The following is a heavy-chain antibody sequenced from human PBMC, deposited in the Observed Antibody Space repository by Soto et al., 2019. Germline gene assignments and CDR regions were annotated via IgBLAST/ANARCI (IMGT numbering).Heavy chain of an antibody. Sequence: QVHLVQSGVEVKTPGASVKVSCQASGYTFFTYDISWVRQAPGQGLEWMGWISTYSGDTKYAQKFQGRVTMTTDTSTTTDYLELRSLRSADTAVYYCARHHGPTTSENWFDPWGQGTLVTVSS. D-gene: IGHD5-12*01. J-gene: IGHJ5*02. CDR2: ISTYSGDT. CDR3: ARHHGPTTSENWFDP. V-gene: IGHV1-18*01. CDR1: GYTFFTYD.